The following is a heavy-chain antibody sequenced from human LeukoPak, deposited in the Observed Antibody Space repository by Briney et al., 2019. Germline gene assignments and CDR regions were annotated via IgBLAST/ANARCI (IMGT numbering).Heavy chain of an antibody. Sequence: GGSLRLSCAASGFIVSSNYMNWVRQAPGKGLEWVSVIYSGGSTYYADSVEGRFTISRDNSKNTLYLQMNSLRAEDTAVYYCARDPHSSSWYRGWRSAFDIWGQGTMVTVSS. J-gene: IGHJ3*02. CDR1: GFIVSSNY. CDR2: IYSGGST. V-gene: IGHV3-53*05. CDR3: ARDPHSSSWYRGWRSAFDI. D-gene: IGHD6-13*01.